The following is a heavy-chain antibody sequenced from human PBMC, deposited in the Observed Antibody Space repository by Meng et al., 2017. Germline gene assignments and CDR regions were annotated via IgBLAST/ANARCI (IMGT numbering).Heavy chain of an antibody. CDR2: IYQSGST. CDR3: ARDGRTWD. V-gene: IGHV4-4*02. D-gene: IGHD2-2*01. CDR1: GGSSSSSNW. Sequence: QVQLQQAGLGLVKPSATLYRTCAVSGGSSSSSNWWSWVRQPPGKGLEWSGEIYQSGSTNYNPSLKSRVTISVDKSKNQFSLKLSSVTAADTAVYYCARDGRTWDWGQGTLVTVFS. J-gene: IGHJ4*02.